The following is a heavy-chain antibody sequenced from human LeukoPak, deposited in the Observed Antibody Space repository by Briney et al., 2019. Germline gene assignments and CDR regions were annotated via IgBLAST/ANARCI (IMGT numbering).Heavy chain of an antibody. CDR2: IWPDGSKK. CDR1: GFTFSTYA. D-gene: IGHD1-14*01. J-gene: IGHJ4*01. V-gene: IGHV3-30*02. Sequence: GGSLTLSCAGSGFTFSTYAMHWVRQAPGKGLEWVAFIWPDGSKKYYADSVKGRFAISRENSNNTLYLQMNSLRPEDTGLYFCAKISSSAEPNFDHWGHGTRLTVSS. CDR3: AKISSSAEPNFDH.